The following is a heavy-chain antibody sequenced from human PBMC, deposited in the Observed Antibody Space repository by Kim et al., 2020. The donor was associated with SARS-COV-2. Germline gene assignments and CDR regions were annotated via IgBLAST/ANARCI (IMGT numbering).Heavy chain of an antibody. Sequence: AKSGKGRFTISRDNYKNTLYLKMNSLRTKGTVVYYCARASGSYGGYFDYWGQGTLVTVSS. D-gene: IGHD1-26*01. V-gene: IGHV3-66*01. J-gene: IGHJ4*02. CDR3: ARASGSYGGYFDY.